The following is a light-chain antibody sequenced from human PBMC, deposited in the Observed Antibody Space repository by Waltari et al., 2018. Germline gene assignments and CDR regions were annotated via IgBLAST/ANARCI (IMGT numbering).Light chain of an antibody. CDR2: DTT. CDR3: QSYDSSLSASV. Sequence: QSVLTQPPSVSGAPGQRVTIPCPGSTPNIGAGSDVHWYQQLPGTAPKPLIYDTTNRPSGVPDRFSGSKSGTSASLAITGLQPEDEADYYCQSYDSSLSASVFGGGTKLTVL. J-gene: IGLJ2*01. CDR1: TPNIGAGSD. V-gene: IGLV1-40*01.